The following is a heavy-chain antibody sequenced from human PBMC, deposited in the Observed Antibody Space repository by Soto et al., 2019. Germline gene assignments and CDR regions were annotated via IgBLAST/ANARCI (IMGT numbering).Heavy chain of an antibody. J-gene: IGHJ4*02. Sequence: GGSLRLSCAASGFTFSSYAMHWVRQAPGKGLEWVAVISYDGSNKYYADSVKGRFTISRDNSKNTLYLQMNSLRAEDTAVYYCARDLGDFWRSDYFDYWGQGTLVTVSS. V-gene: IGHV3-30-3*01. CDR3: ARDLGDFWRSDYFDY. D-gene: IGHD3-3*01. CDR1: GFTFSSYA. CDR2: ISYDGSNK.